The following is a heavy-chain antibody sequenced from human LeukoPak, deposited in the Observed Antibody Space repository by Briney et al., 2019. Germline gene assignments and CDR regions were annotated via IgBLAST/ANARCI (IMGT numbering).Heavy chain of an antibody. CDR2: INPSGGST. D-gene: IGHD3-10*01. V-gene: IGHV1-46*01. CDR1: GYTFTSYY. J-gene: IGHJ4*02. Sequence: AASVKVSCKASGYTFTSYYMHWVRRAPGQGLEWMGIINPSGGSTSYAQKFQGRVTMTRDTSTSTVYMELSSLRSEDTAVYYCARGSPIPGTMVRGVISYWGQGTLVTVSS. CDR3: ARGSPIPGTMVRGVISY.